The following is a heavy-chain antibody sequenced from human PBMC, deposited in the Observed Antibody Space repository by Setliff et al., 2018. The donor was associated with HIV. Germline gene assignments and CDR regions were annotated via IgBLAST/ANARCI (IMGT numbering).Heavy chain of an antibody. Sequence: GGSLRLSCAASGFAFDAYTLHWVRQAPGKGLEWVSFIYSDGRTYYADSVQGRFTISRDDSKNMLYLQMHSLRVDDTAAYYCAKGVKWLDPWGQGTLVTVSS. V-gene: IGHV3-53*01. J-gene: IGHJ5*02. D-gene: IGHD2-21*01. CDR1: GFAFDAYT. CDR3: AKGVKWLDP. CDR2: IYSDGRT.